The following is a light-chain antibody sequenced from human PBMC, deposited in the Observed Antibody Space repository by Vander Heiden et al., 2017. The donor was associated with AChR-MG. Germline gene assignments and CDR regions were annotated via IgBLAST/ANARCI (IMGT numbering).Light chain of an antibody. Sequence: QSALTQPASVSGSPGQSITIPCTVSSSDVANYNLVSWYQQHPDKAPKLMIYEVTKRPSGVSNRFSGSKSGNTASLTISGLQAEDEADYYCCSYAGTSTWVFGGGTKLTVL. J-gene: IGLJ3*02. CDR2: EVT. V-gene: IGLV2-23*02. CDR1: SSDVANYNL. CDR3: CSYAGTSTWV.